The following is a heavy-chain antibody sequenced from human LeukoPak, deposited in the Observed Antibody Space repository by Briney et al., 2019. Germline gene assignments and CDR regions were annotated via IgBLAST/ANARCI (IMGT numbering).Heavy chain of an antibody. J-gene: IGHJ6*02. V-gene: IGHV5-10-1*01. Sequence: GESLRISCKGSGYSFTSYWISWVRQMPGKGLEWMGRIDPSDSYTNYSPSYQGHVTISADKSISTAYLQWSSLKASDTAMYYCARHPYDSSGYYSYYYGMDVWGQGTTVTVSS. CDR2: IDPSDSYT. CDR1: GYSFTSYW. CDR3: ARHPYDSSGYYSYYYGMDV. D-gene: IGHD3-22*01.